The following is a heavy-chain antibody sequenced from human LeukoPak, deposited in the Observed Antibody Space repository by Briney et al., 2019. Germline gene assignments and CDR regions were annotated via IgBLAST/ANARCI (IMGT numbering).Heavy chain of an antibody. V-gene: IGHV3-64D*06. CDR1: GFTFSSYA. D-gene: IGHD5-12*01. CDR3: VKDGTNIVATIEAPGY. J-gene: IGHJ4*02. Sequence: GGSLRLSCSASGFTFSSYAMHWVRQAPGKGLEYGSAISSNGGSTYYADSVKGRFTISRDNSKNTLYLQMSSLRAEDTAVYYCVKDGTNIVATIEAPGYGGQGTLVTVTS. CDR2: ISSNGGST.